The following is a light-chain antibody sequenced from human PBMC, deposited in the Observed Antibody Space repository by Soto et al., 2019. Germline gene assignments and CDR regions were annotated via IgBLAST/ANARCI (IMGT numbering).Light chain of an antibody. CDR2: KAS. J-gene: IGKJ2*01. V-gene: IGKV1-5*03. CDR1: QSISSW. Sequence: DIQMTQSPSTLSASVGDRVTITCRASQSISSWLAWYQQKPGKAPKLLIYKASSIESGVPSRFSGSGSGTEFTLTISSLQPDDFATYYCQQYNSYPMYTFGQGTKMVIK. CDR3: QQYNSYPMYT.